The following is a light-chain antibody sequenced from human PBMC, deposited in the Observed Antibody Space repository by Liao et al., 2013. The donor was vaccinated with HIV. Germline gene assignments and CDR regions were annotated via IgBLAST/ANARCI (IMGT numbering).Light chain of an antibody. CDR3: QAWDSNTGV. CDR1: KLGAKY. V-gene: IGLV3-1*01. CDR2: QDS. Sequence: SYELTQPPSVSVSPGQTASITCSGDKLGAKYACWYQQKPGQSPVLVIYQDSKRPSGIPERFSGSNSGNTATLTISGTQAMDEADYYCQAWDSNTGVFGGGTKLTVL. J-gene: IGLJ2*01.